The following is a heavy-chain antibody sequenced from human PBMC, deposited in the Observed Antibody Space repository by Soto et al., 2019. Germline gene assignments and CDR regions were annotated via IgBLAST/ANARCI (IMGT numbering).Heavy chain of an antibody. Sequence: QVQLQQWGAGLLKPSETLSLTCAVYGGSFSGYYWSWIRQPPGKGLEWIGEINHSGSTNYNPSLKSRVTISVDTSKNQFSLKLSSVTAADTAVYYCASGRLYDFWSGYYSYYFDYWGQGTLVTVS. CDR1: GGSFSGYY. CDR2: INHSGST. V-gene: IGHV4-34*01. J-gene: IGHJ4*02. D-gene: IGHD3-3*01. CDR3: ASGRLYDFWSGYYSYYFDY.